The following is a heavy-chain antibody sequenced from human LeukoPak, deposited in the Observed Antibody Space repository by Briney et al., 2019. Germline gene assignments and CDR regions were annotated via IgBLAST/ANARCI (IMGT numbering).Heavy chain of an antibody. V-gene: IGHV3-21*01. Sequence: GGSLRLSCAASGFTFNSYSMNWVRQAPGKGLEWVSSISTSSIYIYYTDSVKGRFTISRDNAKNSLYLQMNSLRAEDTAVYYCARERGSYYSDAFDMWGQGTMVTVSS. CDR3: ARERGSYYSDAFDM. CDR1: GFTFNSYS. D-gene: IGHD1-26*01. J-gene: IGHJ3*02. CDR2: ISTSSIYI.